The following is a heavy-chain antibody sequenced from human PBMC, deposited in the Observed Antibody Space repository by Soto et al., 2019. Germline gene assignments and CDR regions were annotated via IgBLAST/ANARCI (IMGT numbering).Heavy chain of an antibody. Sequence: GGSLRFSCAASGFTFSSYWMSWVRQAPGKGLEWVANIKQDGSEKYYVDSVKGRFTISRDNAKNSLYLQMNSLRAEDTAVYYCARGGRGSYYDFWSGYVFDYWGQGTLVTVSS. D-gene: IGHD3-3*01. CDR2: IKQDGSEK. CDR3: ARGGRGSYYDFWSGYVFDY. CDR1: GFTFSSYW. J-gene: IGHJ4*02. V-gene: IGHV3-7*03.